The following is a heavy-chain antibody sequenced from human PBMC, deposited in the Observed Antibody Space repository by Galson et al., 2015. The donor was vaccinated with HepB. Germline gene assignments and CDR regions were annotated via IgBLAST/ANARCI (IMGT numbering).Heavy chain of an antibody. CDR1: GGTFSSYA. Sequence: SVKVSCKASGGTFSSYAISWVRQAPGQGLEWMGGIIPIFGTANYAQKFQGRVTITADESTSTAYMELSSLRSEDTAVYYCARVTSGSSWTYYYYYGMDVWGQGTTVTVSS. CDR3: ARVTSGSSWTYYYYYGMDV. CDR2: IIPIFGTA. V-gene: IGHV1-69*13. D-gene: IGHD6-13*01. J-gene: IGHJ6*02.